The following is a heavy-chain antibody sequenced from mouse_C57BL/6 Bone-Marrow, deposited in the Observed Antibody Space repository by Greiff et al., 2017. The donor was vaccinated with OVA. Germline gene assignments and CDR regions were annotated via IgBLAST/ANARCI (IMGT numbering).Heavy chain of an antibody. V-gene: IGHV8-12*01. CDR3: APSAYPIYYDGSGAMDY. CDR1: GFSLSTSGMG. CDR2: IYWGDDK. J-gene: IGHJ4*01. Sequence: QVTLKVSGPGILQSSQTLSLTCSFSGFSLSTSGMGVSWLRQPSGQGLEWLAHIYWGDDKRYNPSLKSRLTISKDTSRNQVFLKITSVDSADTATYYCAPSAYPIYYDGSGAMDYWGQGTSVTVSS. D-gene: IGHD1-1*01.